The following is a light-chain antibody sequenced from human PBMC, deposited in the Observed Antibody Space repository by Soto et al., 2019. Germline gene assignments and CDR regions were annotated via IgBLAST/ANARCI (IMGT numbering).Light chain of an antibody. CDR1: QSVTSTY. Sequence: ESVLTQSPDTLSLSPGDRATLSCRASQSVTSTYLAWYQHQPGQAPRLLIYGASNRATGIPDRFSGSGSGTDFTLTISRLEPEDFAVYYCQQYGSSGTFGQGTKVDIK. CDR2: GAS. J-gene: IGKJ1*01. V-gene: IGKV3-20*01. CDR3: QQYGSSGT.